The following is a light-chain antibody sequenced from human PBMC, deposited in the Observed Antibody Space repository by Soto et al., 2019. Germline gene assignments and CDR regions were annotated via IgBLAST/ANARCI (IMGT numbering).Light chain of an antibody. J-gene: IGLJ2*01. CDR3: SSYSHGNTAVL. CDR2: EVT. CDR1: SNDVGGYNY. V-gene: IGLV2-14*01. Sequence: QSALTQPASVSGSPRQSITISCTGTSNDVGGYNYVSWYQQHPGKAPKLIIYEVTNRPSGVSNRFSGSKSANTASLTISGLQAEDEADYYCSSYSHGNTAVLFGGGTQLTVL.